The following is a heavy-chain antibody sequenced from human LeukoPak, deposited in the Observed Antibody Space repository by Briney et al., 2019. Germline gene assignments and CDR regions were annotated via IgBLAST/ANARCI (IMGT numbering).Heavy chain of an antibody. Sequence: PGRSLRLSCAASGFIFSGYDMHWVRQAPGEGLEWVAFISYDGSDKYYADSVKGRFTISRDNSKNSLYLQMDSLRTEDTAVYYCAKNRLGGSYYFDGWGQGTLVTVSS. CDR2: ISYDGSDK. CDR3: AKNRLGGSYYFDG. CDR1: GFIFSGYD. D-gene: IGHD1-26*01. J-gene: IGHJ4*02. V-gene: IGHV3-30*18.